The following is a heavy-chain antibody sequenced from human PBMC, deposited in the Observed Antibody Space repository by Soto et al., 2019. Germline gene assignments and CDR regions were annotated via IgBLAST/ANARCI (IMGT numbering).Heavy chain of an antibody. V-gene: IGHV1-69*13. J-gene: IGHJ6*02. CDR3: AADCSGGSCYLRYSNYYYGMDV. CDR2: IIPIFGTA. CDR1: GGTFSSYA. D-gene: IGHD2-15*01. Sequence: SVQVSCKASGGTFSSYAISWVRQAPGQGLEWMGGIIPIFGTANYAQKFQGRVTITADESTSTAYMELSSLRSEDTAVYYCAADCSGGSCYLRYSNYYYGMDVWGQGTTVTVS.